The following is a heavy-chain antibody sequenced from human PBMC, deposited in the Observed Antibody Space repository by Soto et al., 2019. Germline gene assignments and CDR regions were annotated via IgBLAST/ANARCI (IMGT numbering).Heavy chain of an antibody. Sequence: ASVKVSCKASGYTFTSYAMHWVRQAPGQRLEWMGWINAGNGNTKYSQKFQGRVTITRDTSAIKADMELSSLRTEGTAVYYCARRGYYDYWGQGTLVTVSS. J-gene: IGHJ4*02. CDR3: ARRGYYDY. CDR1: GYTFTSYA. D-gene: IGHD3-10*01. V-gene: IGHV1-3*01. CDR2: INAGNGNT.